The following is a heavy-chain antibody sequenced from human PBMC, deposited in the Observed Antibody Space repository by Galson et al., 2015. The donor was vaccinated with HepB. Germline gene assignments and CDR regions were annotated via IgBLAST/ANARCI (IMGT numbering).Heavy chain of an antibody. CDR2: ISLDSSTI. D-gene: IGHD2/OR15-2a*01. CDR3: ARATLGWIDP. Sequence: LRLSCAASGFTFSDFYMTWIRQAPGKGLECVSYISLDSSTIYYANSVRGRFTTSRDNAKNSLYLQMNGLRVEDTAVYYCARATLGWIDPWGQGTLVTVSS. V-gene: IGHV3-11*01. CDR1: GFTFSDFY. J-gene: IGHJ5*02.